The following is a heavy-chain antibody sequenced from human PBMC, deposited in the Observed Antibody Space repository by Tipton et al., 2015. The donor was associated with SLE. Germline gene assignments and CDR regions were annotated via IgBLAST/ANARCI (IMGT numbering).Heavy chain of an antibody. CDR1: GGSISSSSYY. J-gene: IGHJ4*02. Sequence: GLVKPSETLSLTCTVSGGSISSSSYYWGWIRQPPGKGLEWIGSIYYSGSTYYNPSLKSRVTISVDTSKNQFSLNLRSVTAADTAVYYCASSPFVYRGFNNPGNGIRYYFDYWGQGTLVTVSS. D-gene: IGHD1-14*01. CDR2: IYYSGST. CDR3: ASSPFVYRGFNNPGNGIRYYFDY. V-gene: IGHV4-39*07.